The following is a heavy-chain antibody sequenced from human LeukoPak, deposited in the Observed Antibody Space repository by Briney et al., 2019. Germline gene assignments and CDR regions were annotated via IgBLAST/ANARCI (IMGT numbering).Heavy chain of an antibody. CDR1: GFTFNTYT. CDR3: AIDPNWGTHS. Sequence: GGSLRLSCAASGFTFNTYTMYWVRHPPGKRLEWVSIIGSSGGGIHYADSVKGRFTISRDNSKNALYLQMNSLRVEDTAVYYCAIDPNWGTHSWGQGVLVTVSS. D-gene: IGHD7-27*01. V-gene: IGHV3-23*01. CDR2: IGSSGGGI. J-gene: IGHJ4*02.